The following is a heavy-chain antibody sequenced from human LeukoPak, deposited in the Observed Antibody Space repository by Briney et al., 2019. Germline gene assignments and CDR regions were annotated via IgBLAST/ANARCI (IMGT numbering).Heavy chain of an antibody. V-gene: IGHV3-53*01. CDR2: IYSGGST. D-gene: IGHD3-3*01. CDR3: ARVRVASLGMDV. Sequence: PGGSPRLPCAASGWAGRSNYMSCVRQAPGKGLEWVSVIYSGGSTYYADSVKGRFTISRDNSKNTLYLQMNSLRAEDTAVYYCARVRVASLGMDVWGQGTTVTVSS. CDR1: GWAGRSNY. J-gene: IGHJ6*02.